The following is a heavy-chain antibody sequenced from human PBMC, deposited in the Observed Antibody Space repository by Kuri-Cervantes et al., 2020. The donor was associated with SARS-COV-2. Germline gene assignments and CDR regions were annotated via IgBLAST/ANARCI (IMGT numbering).Heavy chain of an antibody. CDR2: IIPIFGTA. CDR1: GGTFSSYA. Sequence: SVKVSCKASGGTFSSYAISWVRQAPGQGLEWMGGIIPIFGTANYAQKFQGRVTITADKSTSIAYMELSSLRSEDTAVYYCARAPTTVVYYYYYGMDVWGQGTTVTVSS. V-gene: IGHV1-69*06. D-gene: IGHD4-23*01. CDR3: ARAPTTVVYYYYYGMDV. J-gene: IGHJ6*02.